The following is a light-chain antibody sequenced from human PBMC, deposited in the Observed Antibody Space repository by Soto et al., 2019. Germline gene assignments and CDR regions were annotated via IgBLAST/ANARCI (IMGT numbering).Light chain of an antibody. V-gene: IGLV7-46*01. CDR2: NTS. CDR3: LLSYSGARV. CDR1: TGTVTSGHY. J-gene: IGLJ3*02. Sequence: QTVVTQEPSLTVSPGGTVTLTCGSSTGTVTSGHYPYWFHQKPGQAPRTLVYNTSDKHSWTPARFSCSLLGGKAALTLSGAQPEDEADFYCLLSYSGARVFGGGTKLTVL.